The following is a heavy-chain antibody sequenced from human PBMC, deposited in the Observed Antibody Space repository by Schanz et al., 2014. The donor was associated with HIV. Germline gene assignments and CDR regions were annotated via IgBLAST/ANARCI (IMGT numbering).Heavy chain of an antibody. V-gene: IGHV3-30*03. CDR1: GFTFSSYG. CDR3: ARGEAITYYYHYYGMDV. CDR2: ISYDGSNK. D-gene: IGHD1-20*01. J-gene: IGHJ6*02. Sequence: VQLLESGGGVVQPGRSLRLSCAASGFTFSSYGMHWVRQAPGKGLEWVAVISYDGSNKYYADSVKGRFTISRDNSKNTLYLQMNSLRAEDTAVYYCARGEAITYYYHYYGMDVWGQGTTVTVSS.